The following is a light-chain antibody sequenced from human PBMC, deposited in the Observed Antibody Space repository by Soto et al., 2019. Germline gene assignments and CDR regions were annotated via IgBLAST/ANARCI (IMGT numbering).Light chain of an antibody. V-gene: IGKV3-11*01. CDR2: DAS. Sequence: EIVLTQSPATLSLSPGERATLSCRASQSVSSYLAWYQQKPGQAPRLLIYDASNSATGIPARFSGSGSGTDFTLTISSLEPESVAVYYCQQRSNWPPYTFGQGTKLEIK. J-gene: IGKJ2*01. CDR3: QQRSNWPPYT. CDR1: QSVSSY.